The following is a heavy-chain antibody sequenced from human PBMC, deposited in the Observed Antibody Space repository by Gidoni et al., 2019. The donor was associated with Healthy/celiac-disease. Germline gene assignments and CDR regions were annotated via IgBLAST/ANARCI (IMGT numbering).Heavy chain of an antibody. CDR3: ARETLGTNDY. CDR1: GYTFTSYA. J-gene: IGHJ4*02. D-gene: IGHD2-8*01. CDR2: INTNTGNP. Sequence: QVQLVQSGSELKMPGAAVQGSCQASGYTFTSYAMTWVRQAAGQGLEWMGWINTNTGNPTYGQGFTGRFVFSLDTSVSTAYLQISSLKADDTAVYYCARETLGTNDYWGQGTLVTVSS. V-gene: IGHV7-4-1*02.